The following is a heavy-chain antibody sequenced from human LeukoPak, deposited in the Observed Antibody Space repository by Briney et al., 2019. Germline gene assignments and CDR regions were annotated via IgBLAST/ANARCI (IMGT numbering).Heavy chain of an antibody. D-gene: IGHD3-3*01. Sequence: PSETLSLTCTVSGGSISSSSYYWSWIRQPPGKGLEWIGCVNDSGSPKYDPSLQSRVTISGDTSKNQFFLKVTFVTAADTAVYYCARQVSRFLGWSAPFYMDVWGKGTTVTVSS. CDR3: ARQVSRFLGWSAPFYMDV. J-gene: IGHJ6*03. CDR2: VNDSGSP. CDR1: GGSISSSSYY. V-gene: IGHV4-61*01.